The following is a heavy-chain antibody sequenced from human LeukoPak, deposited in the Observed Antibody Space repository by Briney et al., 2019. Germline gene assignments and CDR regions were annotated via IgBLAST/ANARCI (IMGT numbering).Heavy chain of an antibody. Sequence: ASVKVSCKASGYTFTSYGISWARQAPGQGLEWMGWINPNSGGTNYAQKFQGRVTMTGDTSISTAYMELSSLRSDDTAVYYCARLYSGYGNYYYYMDVWGKGTTVTVSS. J-gene: IGHJ6*03. CDR2: INPNSGGT. V-gene: IGHV1-2*02. D-gene: IGHD5-12*01. CDR3: ARLYSGYGNYYYYMDV. CDR1: GYTFTSYG.